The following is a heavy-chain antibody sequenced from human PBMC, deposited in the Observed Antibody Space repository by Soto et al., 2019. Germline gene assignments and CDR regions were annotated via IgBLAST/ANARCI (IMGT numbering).Heavy chain of an antibody. CDR3: AKDRGDNAGYPAFDI. J-gene: IGHJ3*02. CDR1: GFTLSSYD. D-gene: IGHD3-9*01. CDR2: IRGSGGAT. Sequence: EVQLLESGGGLVQPGGSLRLSCAASGFTLSSYDMGWVRQAPGRGLEWISLIRGSGGATFHAESVEGRLTISRDISKNTLYLQMNSLRAEDSAVYYCAKDRGDNAGYPAFDIWGQGTMVTVSS. V-gene: IGHV3-23*01.